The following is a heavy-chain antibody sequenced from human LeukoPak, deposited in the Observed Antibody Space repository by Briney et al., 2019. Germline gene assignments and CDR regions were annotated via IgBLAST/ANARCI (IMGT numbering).Heavy chain of an antibody. V-gene: IGHV1-8*03. CDR3: ARGEMGYYYDSAGY. Sequence: ASVKVSCKASGYTFTSYDINWVRQATGQGLEWMGWMNPNSGNTGYAQKFQGRVTITRNTSISTAYLQWSSLKASDTAMYYCARGEMGYYYDSAGYWGQGTLVTVSS. J-gene: IGHJ4*02. CDR1: GYTFTSYD. CDR2: MNPNSGNT. D-gene: IGHD3-22*01.